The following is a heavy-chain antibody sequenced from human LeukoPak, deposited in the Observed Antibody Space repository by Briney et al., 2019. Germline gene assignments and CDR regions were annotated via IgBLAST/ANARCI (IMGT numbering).Heavy chain of an antibody. V-gene: IGHV4-4*07. CDR1: GGSISSYY. J-gene: IGHJ6*03. Sequence: SETLSLTCTVSGGSISSYYWSWIRQPAGKGLEWIGRIYTSGSADYNPSLKSRVTMSLDTSKNQFSLKLSSVTAADTAVYYCATTTVTMVGYYYYTDVWGKGTTVTISS. D-gene: IGHD4-17*01. CDR2: IYTSGSA. CDR3: ATTTVTMVGYYYYTDV.